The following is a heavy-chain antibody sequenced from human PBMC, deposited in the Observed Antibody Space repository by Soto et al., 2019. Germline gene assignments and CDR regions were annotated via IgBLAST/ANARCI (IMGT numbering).Heavy chain of an antibody. Sequence: ASVKVSCKASGYTFTSYAMHWVRQAPGQRLEWMGWINAGNGNTKYSQKFQGRVTITRDTSASTAYMELSSLRSEDTAVYYCATKKNWGSAFDIWGQGTMVTVSS. CDR1: GYTFTSYA. CDR2: INAGNGNT. CDR3: ATKKNWGSAFDI. V-gene: IGHV1-3*01. D-gene: IGHD7-27*01. J-gene: IGHJ3*02.